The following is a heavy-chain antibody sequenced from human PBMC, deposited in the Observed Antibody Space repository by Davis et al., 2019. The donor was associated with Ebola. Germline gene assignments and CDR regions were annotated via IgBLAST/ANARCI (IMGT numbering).Heavy chain of an antibody. CDR2: INAGNGNT. D-gene: IGHD6-19*01. V-gene: IGHV1-3*01. J-gene: IGHJ6*02. CDR3: ARPYSSGYYYYYGMDV. CDR1: GYTFTSYA. Sequence: ASVKVSCKASGYTFTSYAMHWVRQAPGQRLEWMGWINAGNGNTKYSQKFQGRVTITRDTSASTAYMELSSLRSEDTAVYYCARPYSSGYYYYYGMDVWGQGTTVTVSS.